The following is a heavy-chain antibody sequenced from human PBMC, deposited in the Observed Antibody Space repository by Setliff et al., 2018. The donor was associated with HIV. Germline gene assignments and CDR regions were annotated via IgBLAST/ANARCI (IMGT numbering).Heavy chain of an antibody. CDR3: ARGGVAVGDMTPSDY. CDR1: GYTFTSYG. V-gene: IGHV1-18*01. CDR2: ISTYNGNT. J-gene: IGHJ4*02. D-gene: IGHD6-19*01. Sequence: AASVKVSCKASGYTFTSYGITWVRQAPGQGLEWLGWISTYNGNTNYAQKFQGRVTMTTDTSTSTAYMDLRSLRSDDTAVYYCARGGVAVGDMTPSDYWGQGTLVTVSS.